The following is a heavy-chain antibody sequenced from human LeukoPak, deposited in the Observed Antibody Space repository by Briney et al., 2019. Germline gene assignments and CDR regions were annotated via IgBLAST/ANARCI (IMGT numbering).Heavy chain of an antibody. CDR2: ISSSSSTI. CDR1: GFTFSNHG. V-gene: IGHV3-48*01. CDR3: AHTLRAADY. D-gene: IGHD4-17*01. J-gene: IGHJ4*02. Sequence: GGTLRLSCAASGFTFSNHGMNWVRQAPGKGLEWVSYISSSSSTIYYADSVKGRFTISRDNAKNSLYLQMNSLRAEDTAVYYCAHTLRAADYWGQGTLVTVSS.